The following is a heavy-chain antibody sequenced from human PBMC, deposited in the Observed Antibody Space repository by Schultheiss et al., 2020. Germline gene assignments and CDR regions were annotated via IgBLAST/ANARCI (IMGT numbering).Heavy chain of an antibody. J-gene: IGHJ4*02. CDR3: ARMVRGGVFDY. Sequence: GGSLRLSCAASGFIFSSYSMNWVRQAPGKGLEWVSYISSSSSTIYYADSVKGRFTISRDNAKNSLYLQMNSLRAEDTAVYYCARMVRGGVFDYWGQGTLVTVSS. CDR2: ISSSSSTI. CDR1: GFIFSSYS. D-gene: IGHD3-10*01. V-gene: IGHV3-48*01.